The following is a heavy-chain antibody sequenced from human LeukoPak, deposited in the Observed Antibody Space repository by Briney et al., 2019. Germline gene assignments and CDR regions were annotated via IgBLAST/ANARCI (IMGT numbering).Heavy chain of an antibody. V-gene: IGHV3-30*04. D-gene: IGHD4-17*01. J-gene: IGHJ3*02. CDR1: GFTFSSYA. Sequence: GGSLRLSCAASGFTFSSYAMHWVRQAPGEGLEWVAVISYDGSNKYFADSVKGRFTISRDNSKNTLFLQMNSLRAEDTAVYYCAKDGTTVTTAGAFDIWGQGTVVTVSS. CDR3: AKDGTTVTTAGAFDI. CDR2: ISYDGSNK.